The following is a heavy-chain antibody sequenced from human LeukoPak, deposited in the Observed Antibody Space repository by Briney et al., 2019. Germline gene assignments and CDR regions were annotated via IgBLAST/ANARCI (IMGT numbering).Heavy chain of an antibody. CDR2: FDPEDGET. D-gene: IGHD5-18*01. CDR3: ATASGVRIQLWLAY. J-gene: IGHJ4*02. V-gene: IGHV1-24*01. Sequence: ASVEVSRKVSGYTLTELSMHWVRQAPGKGLEWMGGFDPEDGETIYAQKFQGRVTMTEDTSTDTAYMELSSLRSEDTAVYYCATASGVRIQLWLAYWGQGTLVTVSS. CDR1: GYTLTELS.